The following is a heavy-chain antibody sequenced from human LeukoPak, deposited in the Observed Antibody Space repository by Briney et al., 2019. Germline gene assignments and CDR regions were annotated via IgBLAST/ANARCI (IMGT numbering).Heavy chain of an antibody. V-gene: IGHV3-11*01. CDR1: GFTFSDYY. D-gene: IGHD3-3*01. J-gene: IGHJ6*03. Sequence: GGSLRLSCAASGFTFSDYYMSWIRQAPGKGLEWISYISSGGSTIYYADSVRGQFTISRDNAKKSLYLQMNSLRAEDTAVYYCARGPKNDEFWSCYYNQYYYYYLDVWGKGTTVTVS. CDR3: ARGPKNDEFWSCYYNQYYYYYLDV. CDR2: ISSGGSTI.